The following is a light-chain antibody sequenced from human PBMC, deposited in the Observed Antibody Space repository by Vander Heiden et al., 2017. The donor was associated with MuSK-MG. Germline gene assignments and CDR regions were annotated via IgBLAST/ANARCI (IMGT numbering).Light chain of an antibody. CDR2: AAS. J-gene: IGKJ1*01. CDR1: QRISTF. Sequence: DIQMTQSPSSLSASVGDRVTITCRASQRISTFLHWYQQRPGRAPKLLIYAASMLQSGVPPRFSGSGSGTDFALTITGLQTEDFATYFCQQTVTTQWTFGQGTKVDLK. CDR3: QQTVTTQWT. V-gene: IGKV1-39*01.